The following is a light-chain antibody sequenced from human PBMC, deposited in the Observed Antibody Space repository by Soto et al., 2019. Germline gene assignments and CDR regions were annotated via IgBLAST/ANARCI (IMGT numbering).Light chain of an antibody. J-gene: IGKJ2*01. CDR2: GAP. V-gene: IGKV3-15*01. CDR1: QSVSSN. Sequence: EIVMTQSPATLSVSPGERATLSCRASQSVSSNLAWYQQKPCQAPRLLNYGAPTRATGIPARFSGRGYGTEFTLTISSLQSEDFAVSYCQQYNHWPPRYTFGQGTKLEIK. CDR3: QQYNHWPPRYT.